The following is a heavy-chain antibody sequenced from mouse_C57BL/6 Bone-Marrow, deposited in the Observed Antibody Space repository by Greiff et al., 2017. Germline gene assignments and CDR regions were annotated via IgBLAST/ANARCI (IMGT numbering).Heavy chain of an antibody. V-gene: IGHV1-50*01. Sequence: VQLQQPGAELVKPGASVKLSCKASGYTFTSYWMQWVKQRPGQGLEWIGEIDPSDSYTNYNQKFKGKATLTVDTSSSTAYMQLSSLTSEDSAVYYCARREDYYDYWGQGTTLTVSS. J-gene: IGHJ2*01. CDR1: GYTFTSYW. CDR2: IDPSDSYT. CDR3: ARREDYYDY. D-gene: IGHD1-1*01.